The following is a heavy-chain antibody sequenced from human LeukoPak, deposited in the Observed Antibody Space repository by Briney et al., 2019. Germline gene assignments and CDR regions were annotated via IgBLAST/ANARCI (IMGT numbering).Heavy chain of an antibody. J-gene: IGHJ4*02. V-gene: IGHV3-53*01. D-gene: IGHD6-13*01. CDR2: IYSGGST. Sequence: QSGGSLRLSCAASGFTVSSNYMSWVRQAPGKGLEWVSIIYSGGSTFYADSVKGRFTISRDNSKNTLYLQMNSLRAEDTAVYYCARWRTYSSSDLYYFDYWGQGTLVTVSS. CDR3: ARWRTYSSSDLYYFDY. CDR1: GFTVSSNY.